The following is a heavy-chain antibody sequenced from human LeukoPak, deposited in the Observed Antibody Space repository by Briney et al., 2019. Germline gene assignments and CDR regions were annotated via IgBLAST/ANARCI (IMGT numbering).Heavy chain of an antibody. V-gene: IGHV3-48*03. CDR1: GFTFSSYE. Sequence: GGSLRLSCAASGFTFSSYEMNWVRQAPGKGLEWVSYISSSGSTIYYADSVKGRFTISRDNAKNSLYLQMNSLRAEDTAVYYCARESLWFGELLYSWGQGTLVTVSS. J-gene: IGHJ4*02. CDR3: ARESLWFGELLYS. CDR2: ISSSGSTI. D-gene: IGHD3-10*01.